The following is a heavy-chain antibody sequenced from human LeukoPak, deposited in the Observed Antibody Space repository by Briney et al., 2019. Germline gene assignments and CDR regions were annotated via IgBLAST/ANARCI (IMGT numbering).Heavy chain of an antibody. CDR1: GYTFTSYA. Sequence: GASVKVSCKASGYTFTSYAMNWVRQAPGQGLEWMGWINTNTGNPTYAQGFTGRFVFSLDTSVSTAYLQISSLKAEDTAVYYCARGMSIAVAGTFQGPHYYYGMDVWGQGTTVTVSS. J-gene: IGHJ6*02. CDR3: ARGMSIAVAGTFQGPHYYYGMDV. V-gene: IGHV7-4-1*02. CDR2: INTNTGNP. D-gene: IGHD6-19*01.